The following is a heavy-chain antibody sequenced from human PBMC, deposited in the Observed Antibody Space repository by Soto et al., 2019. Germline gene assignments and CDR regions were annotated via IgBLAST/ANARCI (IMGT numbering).Heavy chain of an antibody. J-gene: IGHJ4*02. Sequence: VELVESGGGLVKPGGSLKLSCAASGFTFRTYYMIWVRQAPGKGLEWVSTISAGSSNIYYAPSVKGRFTISRDNAKNLLYLQINSLRAEDTAVYYCARQYPSSSRHFDHWGQGTLVSVSS. CDR2: ISAGSSNI. V-gene: IGHV3-21*01. D-gene: IGHD6-6*01. CDR3: ARQYPSSSRHFDH. CDR1: GFTFRTYY.